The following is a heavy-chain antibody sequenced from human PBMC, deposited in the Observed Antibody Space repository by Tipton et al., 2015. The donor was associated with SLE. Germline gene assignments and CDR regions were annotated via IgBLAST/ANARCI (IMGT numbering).Heavy chain of an antibody. CDR2: IYYSGST. CDR1: GGSISRSSYY. V-gene: IGHV4-61*01. CDR3: ARTLWDYYDGSGYYWWFDP. J-gene: IGHJ5*02. Sequence: LRLSCTVSGGSISRSSYYWSWIRQPPGKGLEWIGYIYYSGSTNYNPSLKSRVTISVHTSKNQFSLKLSSVTAADTAVYYCARTLWDYYDGSGYYWWFDPWGQGTLVTVSS. D-gene: IGHD3-22*01.